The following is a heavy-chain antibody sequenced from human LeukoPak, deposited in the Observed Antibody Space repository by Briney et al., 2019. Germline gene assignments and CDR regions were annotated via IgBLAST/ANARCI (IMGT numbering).Heavy chain of an antibody. CDR2: IKSDGSDK. V-gene: IGHV3-7*01. CDR3: VNLGYSD. CDR1: GFSFSAAW. Sequence: PGGSLRLSCEASGFSFSAAWKTWVRQAPGKGLEWVATIKSDGSDKYYVDSVKGRFTLSRDNAKNLVYLQMNSLRVEDTAVYYCVNLGYSDGGQGTLVTVSS. D-gene: IGHD5-12*01. J-gene: IGHJ4*02.